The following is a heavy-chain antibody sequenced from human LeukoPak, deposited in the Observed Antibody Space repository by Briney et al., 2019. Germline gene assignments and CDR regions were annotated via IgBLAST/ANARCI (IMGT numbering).Heavy chain of an antibody. J-gene: IGHJ4*02. CDR2: ITSNGVNT. CDR1: GFTFSSYA. CDR3: ARAISSGFYFDY. Sequence: GGSLRLSCSASGFTFSSYAMHWVRQAPGKGLEYVSAITSNGVNTYYARSMKGRFTISRDNSKNTLYLQMSSLRAEDTAVYYCARAISSGFYFDYWGQGTLVTVPS. V-gene: IGHV3-64*04. D-gene: IGHD6-6*01.